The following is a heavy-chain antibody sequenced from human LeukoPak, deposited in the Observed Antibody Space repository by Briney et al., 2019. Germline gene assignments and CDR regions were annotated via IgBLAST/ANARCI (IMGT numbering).Heavy chain of an antibody. CDR3: AKVVLGGWYFDY. CDR2: ISGSGGST. D-gene: IGHD6-19*01. J-gene: IGHJ4*02. Sequence: PGGSLRLSCAAPGFTFSSYAMSWVRQAPGKGLEWVSAISGSGGSTYYADSVKGRFTISRDNSKNTLYLQMNSLRAEDTAVYYCAKVVLGGWYFDYWGQGTLVTVSS. CDR1: GFTFSSYA. V-gene: IGHV3-23*01.